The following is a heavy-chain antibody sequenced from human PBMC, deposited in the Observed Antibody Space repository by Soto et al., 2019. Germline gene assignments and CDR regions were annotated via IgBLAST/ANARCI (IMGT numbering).Heavy chain of an antibody. D-gene: IGHD3-3*01. CDR2: IYYSGST. J-gene: IGHJ6*02. V-gene: IGHV4-30-4*01. CDR1: GGSISSGDYY. Sequence: QVQLQESGPGLVKPSQTLSLTCTVSGGSISSGDYYWSWIRQPPGKGLEWIGYIYYSGSTYYNPSLKSRVTISVDTSKNQFSLKLSSVTAADTAVSYCARTLGRFLEWYIYGMDVWGQGTTVTVSS. CDR3: ARTLGRFLEWYIYGMDV.